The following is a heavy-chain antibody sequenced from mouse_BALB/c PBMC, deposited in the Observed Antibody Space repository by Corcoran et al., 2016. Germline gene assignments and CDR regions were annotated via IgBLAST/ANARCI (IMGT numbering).Heavy chain of an antibody. Sequence: EVQLQQSGPELVKPGASVKMSCKASGYTFTNYVMHWVKQKPGPGLEWIGRINPYNGATSYNQNFKDNASLTVDKSSSTAYMERHSLTTEDYAVYDWARRKTATGTEAMDYWGQGTSVTVSS. V-gene: IGHV1S45*01. CDR2: INPYNGAT. CDR3: ARRKTATGTEAMDY. J-gene: IGHJ4*01. CDR1: GYTFTNYV. D-gene: IGHD4-1*02.